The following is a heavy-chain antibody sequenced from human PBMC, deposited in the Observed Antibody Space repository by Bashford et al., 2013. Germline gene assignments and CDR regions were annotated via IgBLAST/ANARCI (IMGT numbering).Heavy chain of an antibody. V-gene: IGHV3-66*01. CDR2: IYSDGST. CDR3: ARNVPATVNGF. Sequence: VRQAPGKGLEWVSLIYSDGSTYYADSVKGRFSISRDSSKNTVYLQMNSLRAEDTAVYYCARNVPATVNGFWGQGTLVTVSS. D-gene: IGHD4-11*01. J-gene: IGHJ4*02.